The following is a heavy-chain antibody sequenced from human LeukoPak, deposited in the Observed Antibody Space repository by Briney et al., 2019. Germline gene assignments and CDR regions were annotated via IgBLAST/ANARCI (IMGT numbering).Heavy chain of an antibody. CDR3: ARSAVAGTHYYYGMDV. Sequence: PGVSLRLSCAASGFTFIDYYMSWIRQAPGKGLEWVSYISISGTTIYYADSVKGRFTFSRDNAKNSLYLQMNSLRAEDTALYHCARSAVAGTHYYYGMDVWGQGTTVTVSS. CDR2: ISISGTTI. D-gene: IGHD6-19*01. V-gene: IGHV3-11*01. J-gene: IGHJ6*02. CDR1: GFTFIDYY.